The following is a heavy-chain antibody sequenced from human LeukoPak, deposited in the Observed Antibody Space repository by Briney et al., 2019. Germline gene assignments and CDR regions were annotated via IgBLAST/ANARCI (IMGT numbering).Heavy chain of an antibody. V-gene: IGHV1-18*01. CDR1: GYTFTNYG. CDR2: ISAYTGNT. J-gene: IGHJ4*02. CDR3: ARIPRGSYGDYGNYFDY. Sequence: EASVKVSCKASGYTFTNYGISWVRQAPGQGLEWMGWISAYTGNTNYAQKLQGRVTMTTDTSTSTAYMELSSLRSEDTAVYYCARIPRGSYGDYGNYFDYWGQGTLVTVSS. D-gene: IGHD4-17*01.